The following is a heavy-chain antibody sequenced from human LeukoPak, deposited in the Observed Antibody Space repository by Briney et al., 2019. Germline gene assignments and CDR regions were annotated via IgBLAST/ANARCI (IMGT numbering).Heavy chain of an antibody. J-gene: IGHJ4*02. CDR3: ARARIAARPGYFDY. CDR2: INHSGST. V-gene: IGHV4-34*01. D-gene: IGHD6-6*01. Sequence: SETLSLTCAVYGGSFSGYYWSWIRQPPGKGLEWIGKINHSGSTNYNPSLKSRVTISVDTSKNQFSLKLSSVTAADTAVYYCARARIAARPGYFDYWGQGTLVIVSS. CDR1: GGSFSGYY.